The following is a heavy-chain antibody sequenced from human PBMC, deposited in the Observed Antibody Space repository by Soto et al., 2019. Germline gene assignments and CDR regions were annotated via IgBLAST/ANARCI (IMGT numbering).Heavy chain of an antibody. CDR2: ISSDGRNQ. CDR3: AEFGYGRPGNDY. Sequence: QVQLVESGGAVVQPGMSLRLSCTTSGFTFSTYGMHWVRQAPGKGLEWVAGISSDGRNQYYADSVKGRFTISRDNSKNTLYLEMNSLRSEDTALYYCAEFGYGRPGNDYWGHGTLFSVSS. J-gene: IGHJ4*01. CDR1: GFTFSTYG. D-gene: IGHD6-13*01. V-gene: IGHV3-30*03.